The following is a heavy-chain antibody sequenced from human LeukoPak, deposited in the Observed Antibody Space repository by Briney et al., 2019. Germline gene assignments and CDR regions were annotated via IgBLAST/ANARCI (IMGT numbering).Heavy chain of an antibody. CDR3: AREVGDADTTYSDAFDI. V-gene: IGHV4-30-4*08. CDR1: GGSFGSGDY. Sequence: SETLSLTCTVSGGSFGSGDYWSWVRQPPGKGLEWIGYIHNTGNAYYNPSLKSRVTVSIDTSRNQFSLKVTSVTAADTAVYYCAREVGDADTTYSDAFDIWGQGTMVTVSS. D-gene: IGHD1-26*01. J-gene: IGHJ3*02. CDR2: IHNTGNA.